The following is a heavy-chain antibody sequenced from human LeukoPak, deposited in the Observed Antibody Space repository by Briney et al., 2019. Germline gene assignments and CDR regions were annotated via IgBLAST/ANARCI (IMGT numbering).Heavy chain of an antibody. D-gene: IGHD3-10*01. CDR1: GYTFTSYD. Sequence: GASVKVSCKASGYTFTSYDINWVRQATGQGLEWMGWMNPNSGNTGYAQKFQGRVTMTRNTSISTAYMELSSLRSKDTAVYHCARVFRFGELFFGYWGQGTLVTVSS. CDR2: MNPNSGNT. CDR3: ARVFRFGELFFGY. V-gene: IGHV1-8*01. J-gene: IGHJ4*02.